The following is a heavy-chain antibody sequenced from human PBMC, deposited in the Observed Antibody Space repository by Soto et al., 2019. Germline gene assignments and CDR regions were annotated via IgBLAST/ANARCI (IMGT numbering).Heavy chain of an antibody. Sequence: GGSLSLSCAASGFPFSSYGMHWVRQAPGKGLEWVAVISYDGSNKYYADSVKGRFTISRDNSKNTLYLQMNSLRAEDTAVYYCAKRIDYYDSSGYYSPLGMDVWGQGTTVTVSS. CDR3: AKRIDYYDSSGYYSPLGMDV. J-gene: IGHJ6*02. D-gene: IGHD3-22*01. CDR2: ISYDGSNK. CDR1: GFPFSSYG. V-gene: IGHV3-30*18.